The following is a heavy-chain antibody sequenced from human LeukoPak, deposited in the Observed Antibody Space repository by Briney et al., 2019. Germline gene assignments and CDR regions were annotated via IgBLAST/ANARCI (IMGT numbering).Heavy chain of an antibody. D-gene: IGHD3-10*01. J-gene: IGHJ4*02. CDR2: ISGSGGST. CDR3: AKDRVGPLDY. CDR1: GFTFSSYA. Sequence: GGSLRLSCAASGFTFSSYAMSWVRQAPGKGLEWVAAISGSGGSTYYADSVNGRFTISRDNSKNTLYLQRNSLRAEDTAVYYCAKDRVGPLDYWGQGTLVTVSS. V-gene: IGHV3-23*01.